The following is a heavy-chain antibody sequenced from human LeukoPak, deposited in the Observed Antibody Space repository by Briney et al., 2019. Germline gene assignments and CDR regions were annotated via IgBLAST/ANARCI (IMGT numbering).Heavy chain of an antibody. CDR1: GFTFDTYG. V-gene: IGHV3-20*04. CDR2: IDWHGTST. D-gene: IGHD2-2*01. Sequence: GGSLRLSCAASGFTFDTYGMAWVRQAPGKGLEWVSGIDWHGTSTGYADSVKGRFTLSRDNAKNSLYLQMNSLRAEDTALYYCARGKYCSSFRCYFDCWGQGILVTVSS. J-gene: IGHJ4*02. CDR3: ARGKYCSSFRCYFDC.